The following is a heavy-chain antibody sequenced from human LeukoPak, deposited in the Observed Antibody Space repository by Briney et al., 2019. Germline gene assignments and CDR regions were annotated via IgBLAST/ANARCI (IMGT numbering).Heavy chain of an antibody. CDR2: IYTSGST. V-gene: IGHV4-61*02. J-gene: IGHJ4*02. D-gene: IGHD1-14*01. Sequence: PSQTLSLTCTVSGGSISSGSYYWSWIRQPAGKGLEWIGRIYTSGSTNYNPSLKSRVTISVDTSKNQFSLKLSSVTAADTAVYYCARGKPTPTYWGQGTLVTVSS. CDR3: ARGKPTPTY. CDR1: GGSISSGSYY.